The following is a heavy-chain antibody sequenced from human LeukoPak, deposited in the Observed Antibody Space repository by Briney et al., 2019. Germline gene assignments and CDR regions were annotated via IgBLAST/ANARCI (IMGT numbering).Heavy chain of an antibody. V-gene: IGHV4-39*02. Sequence: SETLSLTCTVSGGSISSSSYYWGWIRQPPGKGLEWIGSIYYSGSTYYNPSLKSRVTISVDTSKNQFSLKLSSVTAADTAVYYCARDYGDYGEYYFDYWGQGTLVTVSS. CDR1: GGSISSSSYY. CDR2: IYYSGST. CDR3: ARDYGDYGEYYFDY. D-gene: IGHD4-17*01. J-gene: IGHJ4*02.